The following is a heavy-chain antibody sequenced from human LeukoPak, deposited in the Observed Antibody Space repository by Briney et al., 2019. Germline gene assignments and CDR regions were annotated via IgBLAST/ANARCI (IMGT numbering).Heavy chain of an antibody. D-gene: IGHD3-10*01. Sequence: SVKVSCKASGGTFSSYGFSWVRQAPGQGLEWVGGIIPIFGTANYAQKFQGRVTITADESTSTAYMELSSLRSEDTAVYYCARAMGGFFGPWGQGTLVTVSS. V-gene: IGHV1-69*01. J-gene: IGHJ5*02. CDR1: GGTFSSYG. CDR2: IIPIFGTA. CDR3: ARAMGGFFGP.